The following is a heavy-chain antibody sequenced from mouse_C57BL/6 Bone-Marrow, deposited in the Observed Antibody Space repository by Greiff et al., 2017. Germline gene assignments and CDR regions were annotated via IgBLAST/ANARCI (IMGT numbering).Heavy chain of an antibody. J-gene: IGHJ2*01. Sequence: ESGPGLVKPSQSLSLTCSVTGYSITSGYYWNWIRQFPGNKLEWMGYISYDGSNNYNPSLKNRISITRDTSKNQFFLKLNSVTTEDTATYYCAREDGSSYLNWAYYFDYWGQGTTLTVSS. CDR2: ISYDGSN. V-gene: IGHV3-6*01. CDR3: AREDGSSYLNWAYYFDY. CDR1: GYSITSGYY. D-gene: IGHD1-1*01.